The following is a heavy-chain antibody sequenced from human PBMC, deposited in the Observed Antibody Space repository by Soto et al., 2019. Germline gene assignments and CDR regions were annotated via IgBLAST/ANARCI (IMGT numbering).Heavy chain of an antibody. CDR1: GSTFSRYG. Sequence: GGSLRLSCAASGSTFSRYGMHWVRQAPGKGLEWVAVISYDGSNKYYADSVKGRFTISRDNSKNTLYLQMNSLRAEDTAVYYCAKEEGPRLAFDIWGQGTMVTVSS. D-gene: IGHD6-19*01. CDR3: AKEEGPRLAFDI. J-gene: IGHJ3*02. V-gene: IGHV3-30*18. CDR2: ISYDGSNK.